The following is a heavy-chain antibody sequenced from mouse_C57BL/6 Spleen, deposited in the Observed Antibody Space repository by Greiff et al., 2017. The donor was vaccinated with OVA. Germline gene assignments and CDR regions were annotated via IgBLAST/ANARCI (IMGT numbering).Heavy chain of an antibody. CDR3: AKGLPYFDY. J-gene: IGHJ2*01. D-gene: IGHD2-4*01. CDR2: IYPGSGNT. Sequence: VKLQQSGPELVKPGASVKISCKASGYSFTSYYIHWVKQRPGQGLEWIGWIYPGSGNTKYNEKFKGKATLTADTSSSTAYMQLSSLTSEDSAVYYCAKGLPYFDYWGQGTTLTVSS. CDR1: GYSFTSYY. V-gene: IGHV1-66*01.